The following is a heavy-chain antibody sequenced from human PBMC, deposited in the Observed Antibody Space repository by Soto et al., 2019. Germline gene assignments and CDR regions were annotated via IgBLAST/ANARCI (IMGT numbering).Heavy chain of an antibody. V-gene: IGHV3-33*01. CDR2: TWYDGSKK. CDR1: GFTFSDCG. CDR3: ERHESHRDPGPCGMDV. D-gene: IGHD2-21*02. J-gene: IGHJ6*02. Sequence: QVQLVESGGGVVQPGRSLRLSCAASGFTFSDCGMHWVRQAPGKGLEWVSLTWYDGSKKYYADSVKGRFSSSRDNSKNTLYLQVNSLRAHDTAVYYCERHESHRDPGPCGMDVWGQGTTVTVSS.